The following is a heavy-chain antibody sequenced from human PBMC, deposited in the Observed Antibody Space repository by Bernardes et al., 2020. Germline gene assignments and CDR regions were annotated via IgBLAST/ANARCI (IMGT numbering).Heavy chain of an antibody. V-gene: IGHV1-2*04. J-gene: IGHJ5*02. Sequence: APVKVSCKASGYTFTGYYMHWVRQAPGQGLEWMGWINPNSGGTNYAQKFQGWVTMTRDTSISTAYMELSRLRSDDTAVYYCARSRIAARPAWFDPWGQGTLVTVSS. CDR2: INPNSGGT. CDR1: GYTFTGYY. CDR3: ARSRIAARPAWFDP. D-gene: IGHD6-6*01.